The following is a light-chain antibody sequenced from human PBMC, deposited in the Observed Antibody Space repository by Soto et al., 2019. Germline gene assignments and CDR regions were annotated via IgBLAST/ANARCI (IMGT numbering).Light chain of an antibody. CDR3: NSYTSSKTVS. CDR1: SSDVGAYNY. CDR2: DVS. V-gene: IGLV2-14*01. J-gene: IGLJ2*01. Sequence: QSALTQPASVSGSPGQSITISCTGTSSDVGAYNYVSWYQQHPGKAPKLMIYDVSDRPSGVSNRFSGSKSGNTASLTISGLQAADEADYYCNSYTSSKTVSFGGGTKLTVL.